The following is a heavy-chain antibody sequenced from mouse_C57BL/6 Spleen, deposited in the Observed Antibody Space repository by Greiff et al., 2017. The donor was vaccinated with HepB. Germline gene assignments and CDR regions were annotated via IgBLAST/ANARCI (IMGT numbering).Heavy chain of an antibody. CDR3: ARKGRYGSLDY. J-gene: IGHJ2*01. Sequence: EVQRVESGPVLVKPGASVKMSCKASGYTFTDYYMNWVKQSHGKSLEWIGVINPYNGGTSYNQKFKGKATLTVDKSSSTAYMELNSLTSEDSAVYYCARKGRYGSLDYWGQGTTLTVSS. CDR1: GYTFTDYY. V-gene: IGHV1-19*01. D-gene: IGHD1-1*01. CDR2: INPYNGGT.